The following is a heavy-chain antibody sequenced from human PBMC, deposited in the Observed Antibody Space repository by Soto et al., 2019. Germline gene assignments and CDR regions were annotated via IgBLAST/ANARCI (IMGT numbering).Heavy chain of an antibody. CDR1: GFTFDDYA. CDR2: ISWNSGSI. CDR3: AKWYGSSIAHYFDY. V-gene: IGHV3-9*01. D-gene: IGHD6-13*01. J-gene: IGHJ4*02. Sequence: EVQLVESGGGLVQPGRSLRLSCAASGFTFDDYAMHWVRQAPGKGLEWVSGISWNSGSIGYADSVKGRFTISRDNAKNSLYLQMKSLRAEDTALYYCAKWYGSSIAHYFDYWGQGTLVTVSS.